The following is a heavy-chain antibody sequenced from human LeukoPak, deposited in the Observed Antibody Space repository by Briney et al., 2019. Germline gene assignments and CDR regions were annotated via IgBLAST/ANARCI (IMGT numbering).Heavy chain of an antibody. CDR2: IYHSGST. CDR1: GYSISSGYY. V-gene: IGHV4-38-2*02. J-gene: IGHJ3*02. CDR3: ARELTRIVGAMIVVVTSDAFDI. D-gene: IGHD3-22*01. Sequence: SETLSLTCTVSGYSISSGYYWGWIRQPPGKGLEWIGSIYHSGSTYYNPSLKSRVTISVDTSKNQFSLKLSSVTAADTAVYYCARELTRIVGAMIVVVTSDAFDIWGQGTMVTVSS.